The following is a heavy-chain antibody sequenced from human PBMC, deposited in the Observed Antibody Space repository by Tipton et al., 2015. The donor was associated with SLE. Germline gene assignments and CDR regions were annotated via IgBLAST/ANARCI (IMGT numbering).Heavy chain of an antibody. Sequence: TLSLTCTVSGGSIRSATYYWSWIRQPAGKGLEWIGHICTSENINYNPSLKSRVTISVDTSKNQFSLKLSPVTAADTAVYYCARSGGEPYYYVSSGFYPDWGQGTLVTVSS. CDR2: ICTSENI. D-gene: IGHD3-22*01. CDR3: ARSGGEPYYYVSSGFYPD. CDR1: GGSIRSATYY. V-gene: IGHV4-61*09. J-gene: IGHJ3*01.